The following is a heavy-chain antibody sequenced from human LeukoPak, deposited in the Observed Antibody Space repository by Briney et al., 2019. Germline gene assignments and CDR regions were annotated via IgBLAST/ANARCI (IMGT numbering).Heavy chain of an antibody. CDR3: AKGGGTYSDWYFDL. D-gene: IGHD1-26*01. V-gene: IGHV3-9*03. Sequence: GGSLRLSCAASGFTFDDYAMHWVRQAPGKGLEWVSSISWNSGSIDYADSVKGRFTISRDNAENSLYLQMKSLRPEDMALYYCAKGGGTYSDWYFDLWGRGTLVTVSS. CDR1: GFTFDDYA. J-gene: IGHJ2*01. CDR2: ISWNSGSI.